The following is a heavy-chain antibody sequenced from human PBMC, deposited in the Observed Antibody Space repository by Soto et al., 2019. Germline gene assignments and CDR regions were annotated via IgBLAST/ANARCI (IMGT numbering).Heavy chain of an antibody. CDR3: ARVRYGDRDAFDI. D-gene: IGHD4-17*01. J-gene: IGHJ3*02. CDR1: GGSFSGYY. V-gene: IGHV4-34*01. Sequence: SETLSLTCAVYGGSFSGYYWSWIRQPPGKGLEWIGEINHSGSTNYNPSLKSRVTISVDTSKNQFSLKLSSVTAADTAVYYCARVRYGDRDAFDIWGQGTMVTVSS. CDR2: INHSGST.